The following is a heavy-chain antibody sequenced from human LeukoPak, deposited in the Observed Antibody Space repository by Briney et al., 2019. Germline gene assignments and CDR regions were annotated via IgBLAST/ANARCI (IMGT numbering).Heavy chain of an antibody. J-gene: IGHJ4*02. CDR1: GFTFSSYG. V-gene: IGHV3-33*01. CDR3: ARDFSYGSGSLSLDY. CDR2: IWYDGSNK. D-gene: IGHD3-10*01. Sequence: GGSLRLSCAASGFTFSSYGMHWVRQAPGKGLVWVAVIWYDGSNKYYADSVKGRFTISRDNSKNTLYLQMNSLRAEDTAVYYCARDFSYGSGSLSLDYWGQGTLVTVSS.